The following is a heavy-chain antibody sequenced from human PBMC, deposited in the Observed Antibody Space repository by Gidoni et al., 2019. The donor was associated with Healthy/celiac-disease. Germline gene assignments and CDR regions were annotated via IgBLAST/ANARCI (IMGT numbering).Heavy chain of an antibody. Sequence: VQPVASGGGLVQPGGSVRLSCAASGFTFGSSWMSWVRQAPGKGLGWVANIKQDGSEKYYVDSVKGRFTISRDNAKNSLYLQMNSLRAEDTAVYYCARHNYDVGDYWGQGTLVTVSS. CDR2: IKQDGSEK. D-gene: IGHD3-3*01. CDR3: ARHNYDVGDY. V-gene: IGHV3-7*01. J-gene: IGHJ4*02. CDR1: GFTFGSSW.